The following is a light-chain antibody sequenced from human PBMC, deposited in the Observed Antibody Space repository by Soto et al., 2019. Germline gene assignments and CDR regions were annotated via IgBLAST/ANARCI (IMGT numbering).Light chain of an antibody. CDR2: LNSDGSH. J-gene: IGLJ3*02. CDR3: QTWGTGALWV. V-gene: IGLV4-69*01. CDR1: SGHSSYA. Sequence: QLMLTQSPSASASLGASVKLTCTLSSGHSSYAIAWHQQQPEKGPRYLMKLNSDGSHSKGDGIPDRFSGSSSGAERYLTISSLQSEDEADYYCQTWGTGALWVFGGGTKLTVL.